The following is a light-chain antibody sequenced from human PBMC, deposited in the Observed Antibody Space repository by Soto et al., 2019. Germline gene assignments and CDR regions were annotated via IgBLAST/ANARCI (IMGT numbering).Light chain of an antibody. CDR1: SSDIGSYNL. CDR3: SSYAGSNNWV. CDR2: EGS. V-gene: IGLV2-14*02. Sequence: QSALTQPASVSGSPGQSITIPCTGTSSDIGSYNLVSWYQHHPGKAPKLMIYEGSKRPSGVPDRFSGSKSGNTASLTVSGLQAEDEADYYCSSYAGSNNWVFGGGTKLTVL. J-gene: IGLJ3*02.